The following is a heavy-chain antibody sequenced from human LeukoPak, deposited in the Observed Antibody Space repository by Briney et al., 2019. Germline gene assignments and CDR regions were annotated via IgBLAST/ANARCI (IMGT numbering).Heavy chain of an antibody. D-gene: IGHD2-2*03. CDR2: IWYDGSNK. Sequence: PGRSLRLSCAASRFTFSSYGMHWVRQAPGKGLEWVAVIWYDGSNKYYADSVKGRFTISRDNSKNTLYLQMNSLRAEDTAVYYCARGLDIVVVPAATVDYWGQGTLVTVSS. CDR3: ARGLDIVVVPAATVDY. V-gene: IGHV3-33*01. CDR1: RFTFSSYG. J-gene: IGHJ4*02.